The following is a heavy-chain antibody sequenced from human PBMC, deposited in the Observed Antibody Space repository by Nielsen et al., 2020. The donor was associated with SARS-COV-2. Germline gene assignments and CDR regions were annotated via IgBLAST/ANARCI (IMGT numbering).Heavy chain of an antibody. CDR3: ARPYGDYVQSYYYYYYGMDV. V-gene: IGHV3-23*03. Sequence: WIRQPPGKGLEWVSVIYTGGTSTYYADSVKGRFTISRDNSKNTLYLQMNSLRAEDTAVYYCARPYGDYVQSYYYYYYGMDVWGQGTTVTVSS. J-gene: IGHJ6*02. CDR2: IYTGGTST. D-gene: IGHD4-17*01.